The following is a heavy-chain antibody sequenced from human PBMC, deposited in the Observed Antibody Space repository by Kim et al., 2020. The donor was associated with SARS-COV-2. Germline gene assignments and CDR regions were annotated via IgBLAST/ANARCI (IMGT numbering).Heavy chain of an antibody. D-gene: IGHD3-16*01. V-gene: IGHV3-48*04. J-gene: IGHJ6*02. Sequence: GGSLRLSCAASGFTFSSYSMNWVRQAPGKGLEWVSYISSSSSTIYYADSVKRRFTISRDNAKNSLYLQMNSLRAEDTAVYYCARDNGVMGLYGMDVWGQGTTITVSS. CDR2: ISSSSSTI. CDR1: GFTFSSYS. CDR3: ARDNGVMGLYGMDV.